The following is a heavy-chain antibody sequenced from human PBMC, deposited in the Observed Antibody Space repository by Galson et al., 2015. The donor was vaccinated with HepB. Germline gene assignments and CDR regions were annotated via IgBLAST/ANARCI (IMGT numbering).Heavy chain of an antibody. J-gene: IGHJ6*03. D-gene: IGHD6-6*01. CDR3: ARVPWRIAALQPNYYYMDV. CDR2: ISSSGSTI. V-gene: IGHV3-11*01. CDR1: GFTFSDYY. Sequence: SLRLSCAASGFTFSDYYMSWIRQAPGKGLEWVSYISSSGSTIYYADSVKGRFTISRDTAKNSLYLQMNSLRAEDTAVYYCARVPWRIAALQPNYYYMDVWGKGTTVTVSS.